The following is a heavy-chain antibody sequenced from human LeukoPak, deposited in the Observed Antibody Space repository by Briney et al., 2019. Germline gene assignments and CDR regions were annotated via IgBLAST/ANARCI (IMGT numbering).Heavy chain of an antibody. V-gene: IGHV4-59*01. CDR1: GGSISSYY. CDR3: AKHYYGSGSSRGNWFDP. D-gene: IGHD3-10*01. J-gene: IGHJ5*02. Sequence: SETLSLTCTVSGGSISSYYWSWIRQPPGKGLERIGHIYYSGSTNYNPSLKSRVTISVDTSKNQFSLKLSSVTAADTAVYYCAKHYYGSGSSRGNWFDPWGQGTLVTVSS. CDR2: IYYSGST.